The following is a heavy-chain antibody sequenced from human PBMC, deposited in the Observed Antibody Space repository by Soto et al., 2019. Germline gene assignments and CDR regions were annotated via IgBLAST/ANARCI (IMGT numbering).Heavy chain of an antibody. CDR1: GFTFSSYA. Sequence: GGSLRLSCAASGFTFSSYAMHWVRQAPGKGLEWVAVISYDGSNKYYADSVKGRFTISRDNSKNTLYLQMNSLRAEDTAVYYCARGGDLTFWGDYYYYYGMDVWGQGTTVTVSS. D-gene: IGHD3-16*01. CDR2: ISYDGSNK. CDR3: ARGGDLTFWGDYYYYYGMDV. V-gene: IGHV3-30-3*01. J-gene: IGHJ6*02.